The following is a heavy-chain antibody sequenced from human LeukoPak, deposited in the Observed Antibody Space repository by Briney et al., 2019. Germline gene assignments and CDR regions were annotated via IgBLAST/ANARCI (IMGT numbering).Heavy chain of an antibody. Sequence: SQTLSLTCVISGDSVVSNSTACNWIRQSPSRGLEWLGRTYYRSKWYNDYAVSVRGRITVNPDTSKNQFSLHLNSVTPEDTAVYYCARRLTQYDCFDPWGQGILVTVSS. J-gene: IGHJ5*02. CDR2: TYYRSKWYN. D-gene: IGHD2-2*01. CDR3: ARRLTQYDCFDP. CDR1: GDSVVSNSTA. V-gene: IGHV6-1*01.